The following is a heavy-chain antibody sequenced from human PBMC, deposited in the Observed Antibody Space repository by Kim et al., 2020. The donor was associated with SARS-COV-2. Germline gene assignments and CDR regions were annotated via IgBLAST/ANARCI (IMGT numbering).Heavy chain of an antibody. V-gene: IGHV3-23*01. CDR2: ISGSGGRT. CDR1: GFTFNNYV. D-gene: IGHD2-21*02. Sequence: GGSLRLSCAASGFTFNNYVMSWVRQGPGRGLEWVSVISGSGGRTYSADSVKGRFTISRDNSKNTLYLQMNSLRAEDTAVYYCAKGSGCGDDCYRNIDYWGQGTLVTVSS. CDR3: AKGSGCGDDCYRNIDY. J-gene: IGHJ4*02.